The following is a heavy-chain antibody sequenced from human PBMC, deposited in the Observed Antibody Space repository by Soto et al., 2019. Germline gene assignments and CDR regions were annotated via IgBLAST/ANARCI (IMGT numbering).Heavy chain of an antibody. J-gene: IGHJ6*02. CDR2: IQYNGYS. CDR1: GGSITNYY. CDR3: ARHGFGSLHGLVDV. Sequence: QVQLQESGPGLVKPSETLSLTCTVSGGSITNYYCSWFRQPPGKGLEWIGYIQYNGYSAYNLSLKRXVTXSMDTSKTQFSLMLESVTATDTAVYYCARHGFGSLHGLVDVWGQGTTVIVSS. D-gene: IGHD3-10*01. V-gene: IGHV4-59*08.